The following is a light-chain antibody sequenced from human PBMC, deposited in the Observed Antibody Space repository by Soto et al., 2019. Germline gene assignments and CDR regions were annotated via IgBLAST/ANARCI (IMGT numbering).Light chain of an antibody. J-gene: IGLJ2*01. CDR2: DVS. CDR3: GSHAGSSAV. Sequence: QSALTQPPSASGSPGQSVTISCTGTNSDVGGYNYVSWYQQHPGKAPKVIIYDVSKRPSGVPDRFSGSKSGNTASLTVSGLQTEDEADYYCGSHAGSSAVFGGGTKLTVL. CDR1: NSDVGGYNY. V-gene: IGLV2-8*01.